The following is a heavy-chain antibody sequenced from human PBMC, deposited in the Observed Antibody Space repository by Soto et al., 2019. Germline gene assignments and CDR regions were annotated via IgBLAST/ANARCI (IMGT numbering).Heavy chain of an antibody. CDR3: ARDSSAYYYLFQL. CDR2: IYSSGST. D-gene: IGHD3-22*01. J-gene: IGHJ4*01. Sequence: PSETLSLTCTVSGVSISDSYWSWIRQPAGKGLEWIGRIYSSGSTNYNPSLKSRVTMSEDTSKNQFSLNLGSVTAADTAVYYCARDSSAYYYLFQLWGQGTLVNVSS. V-gene: IGHV4-4*07. CDR1: GVSISDSY.